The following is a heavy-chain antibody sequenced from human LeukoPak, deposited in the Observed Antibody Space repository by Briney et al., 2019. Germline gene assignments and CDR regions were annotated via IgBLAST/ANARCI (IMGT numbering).Heavy chain of an antibody. J-gene: IGHJ4*02. CDR2: ISGSGST. CDR1: GFTFSNYA. D-gene: IGHD6-6*01. CDR3: AKSGKEYSSSAGVDY. V-gene: IGHV3-23*01. Sequence: GGSLRLSCAASGFTFSNYAMNWVRQAPGKGLEWVSSISGSGSTYYTDSVKGRFTISRDNSKNTLYLQMNSLRAEDTAVYYCAKSGKEYSSSAGVDYWGQGTLVTVSS.